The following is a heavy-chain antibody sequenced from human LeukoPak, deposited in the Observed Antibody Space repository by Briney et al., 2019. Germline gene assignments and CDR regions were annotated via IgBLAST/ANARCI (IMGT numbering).Heavy chain of an antibody. CDR2: ISYDGSNK. D-gene: IGHD5-24*01. CDR3: ARAPAGRWLQTDFDY. CDR1: GFTFSSYA. Sequence: PGRSLRLSCAASGFTFSSYAMHWVRQAPGKGLEWVAVISYDGSNKYYADSVKGRFTISRDNSKNTLYLQMNSLRAEDTAVYHCARAPAGRWLQTDFDYWGQGSLVTVSS. J-gene: IGHJ4*02. V-gene: IGHV3-30*04.